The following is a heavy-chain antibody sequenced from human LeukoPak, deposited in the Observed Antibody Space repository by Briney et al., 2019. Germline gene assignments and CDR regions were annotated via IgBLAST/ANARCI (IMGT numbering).Heavy chain of an antibody. J-gene: IGHJ4*02. Sequence: SETLSLTCTVSGGSISSSNYYWGWIRQPPGKGLEWIGSIYYSGSTYYNPSLKSRVTISVDTSKNQFSLKLSSVTAADTAVYYCARGPLRGVVITAWGQGTLVTVSS. D-gene: IGHD3-3*01. CDR3: ARGPLRGVVITA. CDR1: GGSISSSNYY. CDR2: IYYSGST. V-gene: IGHV4-39*01.